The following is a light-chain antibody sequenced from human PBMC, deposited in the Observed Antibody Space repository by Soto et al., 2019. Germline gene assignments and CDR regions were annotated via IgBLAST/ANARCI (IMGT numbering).Light chain of an antibody. Sequence: EIVMTQSPATLSLSPGERATLSCRASQSVSSNLAWYQQKPGQAPRLLIYGASTRATGIPARFSGSGSGTEFTLTISSLQSEDFALNYCQQYNNWPRTFGQGTKVEIK. CDR3: QQYNNWPRT. CDR1: QSVSSN. J-gene: IGKJ1*01. CDR2: GAS. V-gene: IGKV3-15*01.